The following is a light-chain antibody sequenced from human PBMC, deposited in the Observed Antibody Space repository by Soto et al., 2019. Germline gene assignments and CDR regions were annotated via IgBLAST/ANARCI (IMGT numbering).Light chain of an antibody. CDR3: QLYSMWPPA. J-gene: IGKJ1*01. CDR2: SAS. Sequence: EIVMTQSPATLSLSPGEGATLSCRASQSVSNNLAWYQQRPGQAPRLLIYSASTRATGVPARFSGSGSGTEFTLTSSSLHSESFVVYCCQLYSMWPPAFGQGTKVEIK. V-gene: IGKV3-15*01. CDR1: QSVSNN.